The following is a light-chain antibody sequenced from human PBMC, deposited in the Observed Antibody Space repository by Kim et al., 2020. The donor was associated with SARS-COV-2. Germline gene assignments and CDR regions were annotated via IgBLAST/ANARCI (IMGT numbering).Light chain of an antibody. J-gene: IGKJ1*01. CDR1: QSSGSS. CDR2: GAS. Sequence: PGERAPRSCRASQSSGSSVTWYQQKPGQAPLLLIYGASPTATGIPAKFSGSGCGTEFTLTISSLQSEDFAVYYCQRYNNWPPPWTFGQGTKVDIK. V-gene: IGKV3-15*01. CDR3: QRYNNWPPPWT.